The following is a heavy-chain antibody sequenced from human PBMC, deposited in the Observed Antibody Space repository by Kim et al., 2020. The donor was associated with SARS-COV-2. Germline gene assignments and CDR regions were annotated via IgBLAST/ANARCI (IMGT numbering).Heavy chain of an antibody. V-gene: IGHV4-39*01. Sequence: SETLSLTCTVSGDSISSSTYYWGWIRQPPGKGLDWIGTIYDTGSTYYNPSLKSPVTISAAMSNYQFTLKLISAAAAAAAVYYCAGLVPHGDKPVDS. CDR2: IYDTGST. CDR3: AGLVPHGDKPVDS. J-gene: IGHJ5*01. D-gene: IGHD4-17*01. CDR1: GDSISSSTYY.